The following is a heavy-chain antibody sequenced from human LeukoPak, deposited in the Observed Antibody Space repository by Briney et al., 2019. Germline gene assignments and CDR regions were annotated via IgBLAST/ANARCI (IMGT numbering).Heavy chain of an antibody. Sequence: GGSLRLSCVASGFSFSGHWMNWVRQPPGKGLEWVANIKPDGSEKYYVDSVRGRFTISRDDAKRSLDLQMDSLRAEDTAIYYCAYRNSLDYWGQGTLVTVSS. V-gene: IGHV3-7*02. CDR1: GFSFSGHW. J-gene: IGHJ4*02. CDR2: IKPDGSEK. D-gene: IGHD1-26*01. CDR3: AYRNSLDY.